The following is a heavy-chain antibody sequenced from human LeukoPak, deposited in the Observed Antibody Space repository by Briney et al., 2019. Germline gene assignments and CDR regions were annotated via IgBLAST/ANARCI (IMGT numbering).Heavy chain of an antibody. J-gene: IGHJ6*02. D-gene: IGHD5-18*01. CDR2: IRSKANSYAT. V-gene: IGHV3-73*01. Sequence: QPGGSLKLSCAASGFTFSGSAMHWVRQASGKGLEWVARIRSKANSYATAYAASVKGRFTISRDDSKNTAYLQMNSLKTEDTAVYYCSIGYSYGAWDYYYGMDVWGQGTTVTVSS. CDR1: GFTFSGSA. CDR3: SIGYSYGAWDYYYGMDV.